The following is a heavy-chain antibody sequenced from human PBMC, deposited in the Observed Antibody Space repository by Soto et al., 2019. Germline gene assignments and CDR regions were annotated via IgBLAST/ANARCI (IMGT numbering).Heavy chain of an antibody. D-gene: IGHD5-12*01. CDR1: GDSITDYY. CDR3: ARYSVATIRFFDY. V-gene: IGHV4-59*01. CDR2: IHHTGTA. J-gene: IGHJ4*02. Sequence: QVQLQESGPGLVKPSETLSLTCTVSGDSITDYYWNWIRESPGKGLEWIAYIHHTGTANYNPSLKSRVTISVDTSKSQFSLRLSSVTAADTAVYFCARYSVATIRFFDYWGQGTLVTVSS.